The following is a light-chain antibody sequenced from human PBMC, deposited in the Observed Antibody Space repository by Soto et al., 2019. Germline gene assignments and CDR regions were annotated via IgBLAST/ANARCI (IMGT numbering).Light chain of an antibody. CDR3: QQYDASPYT. CDR1: QSISTDF. Sequence: EIVWTQSPGTLSLSPCDGATLSCSASQSISTDFLAWYQHKPGHAPRLLIHDSSVRASGIPDRFRGSGSGTDFSLTITRLEPADFAVYFCQQYDASPYTFGHGTKLEIK. CDR2: DSS. J-gene: IGKJ2*01. V-gene: IGKV3-20*01.